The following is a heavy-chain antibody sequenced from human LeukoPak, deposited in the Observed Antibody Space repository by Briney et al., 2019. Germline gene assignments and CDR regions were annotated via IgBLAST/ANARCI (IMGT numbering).Heavy chain of an antibody. V-gene: IGHV3-21*01. CDR3: ARENWEIYYFDY. J-gene: IGHJ4*02. CDR1: GFSFTTYR. Sequence: PGGSLRLSCAASGFSFTTYRMHWVRQAPGKGLEWVSSISSSGSLIKYADSLRGRFTISRDNAKNSVYLQMNSLRAEDTAVYYCARENWEIYYFDYWGQGTLVTVSS. CDR2: ISSSGSLI. D-gene: IGHD7-27*01.